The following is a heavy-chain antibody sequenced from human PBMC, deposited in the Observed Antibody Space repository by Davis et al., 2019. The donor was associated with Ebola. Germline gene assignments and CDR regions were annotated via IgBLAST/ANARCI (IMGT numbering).Heavy chain of an antibody. V-gene: IGHV4-59*01. D-gene: IGHD2-15*01. Sequence: PSETLSLTCTVSGGPISSYYWSWIRQPPGKGLEWIGYIYYSGSTNYNPSLKSRVTISVDTSKNQFSLKLSSVTAADTAVYYCACRGGARAFDIWGQGTMVTVSS. CDR2: IYYSGST. CDR1: GGPISSYY. CDR3: ACRGGARAFDI. J-gene: IGHJ3*02.